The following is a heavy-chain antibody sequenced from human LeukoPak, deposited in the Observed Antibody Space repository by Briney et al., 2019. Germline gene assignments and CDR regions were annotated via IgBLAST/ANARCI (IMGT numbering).Heavy chain of an antibody. CDR1: GGSISSSSYY. Sequence: SETLSLTCAVSGGSISSSSYYWGWIRQPPGKGLEWIGSIYYSGSTYYNPSLKSRVTISVDTSKNQFSLKLSSVTAADTAVYYCASVTPRYCSSTSCYSKAFDIWGQGTMVTVSS. D-gene: IGHD2-2*02. CDR2: IYYSGST. V-gene: IGHV4-39*07. CDR3: ASVTPRYCSSTSCYSKAFDI. J-gene: IGHJ3*02.